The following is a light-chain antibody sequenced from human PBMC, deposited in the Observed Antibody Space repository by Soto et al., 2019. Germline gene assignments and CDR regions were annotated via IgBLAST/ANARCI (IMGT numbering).Light chain of an antibody. CDR1: QSVSTN. CDR2: GAS. J-gene: IGKJ3*01. CDR3: QQYNNWPPVT. V-gene: IGKV3-15*01. Sequence: ILMTQSPATLSVSPGERATLSCRASQSVSTNLAWYQQKPGQAPRLLIYGASTRATGIPARFSGSGSGRDVTHTISSMQSEDFAVYYCQQYNNWPPVTFGPGTKVDIK.